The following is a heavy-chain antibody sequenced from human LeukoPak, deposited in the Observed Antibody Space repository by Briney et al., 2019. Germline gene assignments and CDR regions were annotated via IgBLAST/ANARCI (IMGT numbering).Heavy chain of an antibody. CDR1: GFTFSSYA. J-gene: IGHJ4*02. D-gene: IGHD2-15*01. CDR3: AKVGRYCSGGSCYPAV. CDR2: ISGSGGST. Sequence: GGSLRLSCAASGFTFSSYAMSWVRQAPGKGLEWVSAISGSGGSTYYADSVKGRFTISRDNSKNTLYLQMNSLRAEDTAVYYCAKVGRYCSGGSCYPAVWGQGTLVTVSS. V-gene: IGHV3-23*01.